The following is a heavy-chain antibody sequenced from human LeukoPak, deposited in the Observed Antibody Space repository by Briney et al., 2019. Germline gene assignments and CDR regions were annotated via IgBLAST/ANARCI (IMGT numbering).Heavy chain of an antibody. J-gene: IGHJ5*02. CDR1: GFTFSTNS. CDR3: ARVPYCSSASCTQANWFDP. CDR2: INSDGSST. V-gene: IGHV3-74*01. D-gene: IGHD2-2*01. Sequence: GGSLRLSCAASGFTFSTNSMNWVRQAPGKGLVWVSRINSDGSSTSYADSVKGRFTISRDNAKNTLYLQMNSLRAEDTAVYYCARVPYCSSASCTQANWFDPWGQGTLVTVSS.